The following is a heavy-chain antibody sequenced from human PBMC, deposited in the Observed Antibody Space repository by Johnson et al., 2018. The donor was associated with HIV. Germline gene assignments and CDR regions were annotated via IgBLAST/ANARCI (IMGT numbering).Heavy chain of an antibody. CDR1: GFSFDDYA. V-gene: IGHV3-74*01. CDR3: ARDFESAAGI. CDR2: INSDGSST. J-gene: IGHJ3*02. D-gene: IGHD6-13*01. Sequence: VQLVESGGVMVQPGGSLRLSCAGSGFSFDDYAMHWVRQGPGKGLEWVSRINSDGSSTNYADSVKGRFTISRDNAKNSLYLQMNSLRAEDTAVYYCARDFESAAGIWGQGTMVTVSS.